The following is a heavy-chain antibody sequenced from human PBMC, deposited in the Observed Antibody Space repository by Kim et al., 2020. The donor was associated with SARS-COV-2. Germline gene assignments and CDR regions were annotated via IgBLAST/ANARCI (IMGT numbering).Heavy chain of an antibody. Sequence: GGSLRLSCAASGFTFSSYAMHWVRQAPGKGLEYVSAISSNGGSTYYANSVKGRFTISRDNSKNTLYLQMGSLRAEDMAVYYCARELLWFGETPNYYYYG. CDR3: ARELLWFGETPNYYYYG. J-gene: IGHJ6*01. CDR1: GFTFSSYA. CDR2: ISSNGGST. V-gene: IGHV3-64*01. D-gene: IGHD3-10*01.